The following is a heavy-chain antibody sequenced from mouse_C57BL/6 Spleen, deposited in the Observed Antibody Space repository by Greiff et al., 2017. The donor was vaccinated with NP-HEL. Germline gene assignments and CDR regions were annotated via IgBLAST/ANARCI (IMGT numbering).Heavy chain of an antibody. J-gene: IGHJ3*01. V-gene: IGHV1-15*01. CDR1: GYTFTDYE. CDR2: IDPETGGT. Sequence: VQLQQSGAELVRPGASVTLSCKASGYTFTDYEMHWVKQTPVHGLEWIGAIDPETGGTAYNQKFKGKAILTADKSSSTAYMELRSLTSEDSAVYYGTREGAQVLAYWGQGTLVTVSA. D-gene: IGHD3-2*02. CDR3: TREGAQVLAY.